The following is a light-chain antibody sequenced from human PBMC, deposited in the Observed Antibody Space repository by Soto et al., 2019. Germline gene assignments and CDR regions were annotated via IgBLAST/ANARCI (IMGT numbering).Light chain of an antibody. CDR3: QQYDNWPPST. V-gene: IGKV3-15*01. CDR2: GAS. Sequence: EIVMTQSPATLSVSPGERATLSCRASQSVSSFLAWYQQKPGQSPRLLIHGASTRATGVPARFSGSGSGTEFTLTISSLQSEDFAVYYCQQYDNWPPSTFGQGTKVDIK. J-gene: IGKJ2*02. CDR1: QSVSSF.